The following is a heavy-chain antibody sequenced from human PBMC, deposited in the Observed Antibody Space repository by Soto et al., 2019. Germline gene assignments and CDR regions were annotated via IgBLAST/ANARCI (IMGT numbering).Heavy chain of an antibody. CDR2: IYYSGST. Sequence: SETLSLTCTVSGGSISSSSYYWVCIRQPPGKGLEWIGNIYYSGSTYYNPSLKSRVTISVDTSKNQFSLKLSSVTAADTAVYYCASRQGQQQLGGFDYWGQGTLVTVSS. V-gene: IGHV4-39*01. CDR3: ASRQGQQQLGGFDY. CDR1: GGSISSSSYY. D-gene: IGHD6-13*01. J-gene: IGHJ4*02.